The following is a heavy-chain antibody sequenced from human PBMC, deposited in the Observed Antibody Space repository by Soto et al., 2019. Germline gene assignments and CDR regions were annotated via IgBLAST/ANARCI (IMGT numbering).Heavy chain of an antibody. CDR1: GGSISSGGYY. J-gene: IGHJ6*02. CDR3: ARAKAYSNYPDYYGMDV. CDR2: IYYSGST. V-gene: IGHV4-31*03. D-gene: IGHD4-4*01. Sequence: SETLSLTCTVSGGSISSGGYYWSWIRQHPGKGLEWIGYIYYSGSTYYNPSLKSRVTISVDTSKNQFSLKLSSVTAADTAVYYCARAKAYSNYPDYYGMDVWGQGTTVTVSS.